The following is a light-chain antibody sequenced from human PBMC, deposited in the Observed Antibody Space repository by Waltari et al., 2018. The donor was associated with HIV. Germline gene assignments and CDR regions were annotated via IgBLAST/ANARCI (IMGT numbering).Light chain of an antibody. CDR2: EGS. Sequence: QSALTQPASVSGSPGQSITISCTGTSSDVGSYNLFPWYQQHPGKAPKLMIYEGSKRPSGVSNRFSGSKSGNTASLTISGLQAEDEADYYCCSYAGSSTLVFGGGTKLTVL. CDR1: SSDVGSYNL. V-gene: IGLV2-23*01. CDR3: CSYAGSSTLV. J-gene: IGLJ3*02.